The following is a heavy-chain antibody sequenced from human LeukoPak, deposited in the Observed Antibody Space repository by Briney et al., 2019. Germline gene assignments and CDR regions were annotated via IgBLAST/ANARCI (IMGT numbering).Heavy chain of an antibody. CDR1: GYTFTSYD. CDR2: MNPNSGNT. CDR3: ARQIVGGGAFDI. V-gene: IGHV1-8*03. D-gene: IGHD2/OR15-2a*01. J-gene: IGHJ3*02. Sequence: GASVKVSCKASGYTFTSYDINWVRQATGQGLEWMGWMNPNSGNTGYAQKFQGRVIITRNTSISTAYMELSSLRSEDTAVYYCARQIVGGGAFDIWGQGTMVTVSS.